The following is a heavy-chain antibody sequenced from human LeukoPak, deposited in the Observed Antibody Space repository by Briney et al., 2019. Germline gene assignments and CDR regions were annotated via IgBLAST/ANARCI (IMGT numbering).Heavy chain of an antibody. CDR3: ANWGRATMVRGLHFDY. CDR1: GFTFSSYA. D-gene: IGHD3-10*01. V-gene: IGHV3-23*01. J-gene: IGHJ4*02. Sequence: GGSLRLSCAASGFTFSSYAMSWVRQAPGKGLEWVSAISGSGGSTYYADSVKGRFTISRDNSKNTLYLQMNSLRAEDTAVYYCANWGRATMVRGLHFDYWGQGTLVTVSS. CDR2: ISGSGGST.